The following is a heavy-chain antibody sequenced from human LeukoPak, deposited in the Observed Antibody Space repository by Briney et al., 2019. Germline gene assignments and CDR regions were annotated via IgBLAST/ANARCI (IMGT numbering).Heavy chain of an antibody. J-gene: IGHJ4*02. CDR2: IHTSGTT. V-gene: IGHV4-4*07. CDR1: DGSISSYH. D-gene: IGHD2-8*02. CDR3: ARGRDTVGYGIFDC. Sequence: SETLSLTCTVSDGSISSYHWSWIRQPAGKGLEWIGRIHTSGTTNYNPSLKSRVTMSVDASKNQFSLKVSSVTAADTAVYYCARGRDTVGYGIFDCWGQGTLLTVSS.